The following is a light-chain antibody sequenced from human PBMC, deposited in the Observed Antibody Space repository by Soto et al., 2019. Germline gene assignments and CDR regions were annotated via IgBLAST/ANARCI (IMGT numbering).Light chain of an antibody. V-gene: IGLV1-44*01. CDR2: TSN. J-gene: IGLJ1*01. CDR1: NSNIGNNK. CDR3: ATWDDSLHGYV. Sequence: QSVMTQPPSVSGTPGQRVTISCSGSNSNIGNNKVNWYQQLPGTAPKLLIYTSNQRPSGVPDRFSGSKSGTSASLAISGLQSEDEADYYCATWDDSLHGYVFGTGTKLTVL.